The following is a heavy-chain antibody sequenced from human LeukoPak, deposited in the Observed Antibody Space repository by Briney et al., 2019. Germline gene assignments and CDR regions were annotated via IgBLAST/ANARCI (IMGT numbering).Heavy chain of an antibody. D-gene: IGHD6-19*01. CDR3: ARDGDWGIAVAGLDAFDI. CDR2: IYYSGST. CDR1: GGSISSSSYY. V-gene: IGHV4-39*07. J-gene: IGHJ3*02. Sequence: KASETLSLTCTVSGGSISSSSYYWGWIRQPPGKGLEWIGSIYYSGSTYYNPSLKSRVTISVDTSKNQFSLKLSSVTAADTAVYYCARDGDWGIAVAGLDAFDIWGQGTMVTVSS.